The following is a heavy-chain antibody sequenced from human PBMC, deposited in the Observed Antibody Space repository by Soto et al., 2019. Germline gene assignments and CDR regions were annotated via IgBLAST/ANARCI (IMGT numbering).Heavy chain of an antibody. V-gene: IGHV3-30-3*01. D-gene: IGHD4-17*01. Sequence: QVQLVESGGGVVQPGRSLRLSCAASGFTFSSYAMHWVRQAPGKGLEWVAVISYEGSNKYYADSVKGRFTISRDNSKNTLYLQMNSLRAEDTAVYYCARATTVVRDAFDIWGQGTMVTVSS. CDR3: ARATTVVRDAFDI. CDR1: GFTFSSYA. J-gene: IGHJ3*02. CDR2: ISYEGSNK.